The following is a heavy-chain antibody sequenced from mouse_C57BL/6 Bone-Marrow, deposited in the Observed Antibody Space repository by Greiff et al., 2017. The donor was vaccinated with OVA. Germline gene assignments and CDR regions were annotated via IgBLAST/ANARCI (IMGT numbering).Heavy chain of an antibody. D-gene: IGHD1-1*01. V-gene: IGHV1-5*01. J-gene: IGHJ2*01. Sequence: EVQGVESGTVLARPGASVKMSCKTSGYTFTSYWMHWVNQRPGQGLEWIGAIYPGNSDTSYNQKFKGQAKLTAVTSASTGNMEHRSLKNGDSAVYYCTRGGLLLLFDYWGKGTTLTVSS. CDR3: TRGGLLLLFDY. CDR2: IYPGNSDT. CDR1: GYTFTSYW.